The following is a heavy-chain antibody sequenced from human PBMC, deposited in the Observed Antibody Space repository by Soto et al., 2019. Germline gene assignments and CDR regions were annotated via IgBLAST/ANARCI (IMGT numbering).Heavy chain of an antibody. CDR2: ISSSGSTI. CDR1: GFTFSSYE. CDR3: ASWVGATEFDP. D-gene: IGHD1-26*01. Sequence: PGGSLRLSCAASGFTFSSYEMNWVRQAPGKGLERVSYISSSGSTIYYADSVKGRFTISRDNAKNSLYLQMNSLRAEDTAVYYCASWVGATEFDPWGQGTLVTVSS. J-gene: IGHJ5*02. V-gene: IGHV3-48*03.